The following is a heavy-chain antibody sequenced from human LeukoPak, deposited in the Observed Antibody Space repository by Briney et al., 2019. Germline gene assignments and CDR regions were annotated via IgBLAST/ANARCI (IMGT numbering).Heavy chain of an antibody. CDR2: IYPGDSDT. D-gene: IGHD2-15*01. Sequence: GASLKISCKGSGYSFTSYWIGWVRQLPGKGLEWMGSIYPGDSDTRYSPSFQGQVTISADKSISTAYLQWSSLKASDTAMYYCARAGGYCSGGSCYTHAFDIWGQGTMVTVSS. CDR1: GYSFTSYW. V-gene: IGHV5-51*01. J-gene: IGHJ3*02. CDR3: ARAGGYCSGGSCYTHAFDI.